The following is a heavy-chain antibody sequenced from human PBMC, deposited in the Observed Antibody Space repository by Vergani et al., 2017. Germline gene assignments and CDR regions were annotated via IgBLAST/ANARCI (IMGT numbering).Heavy chain of an antibody. D-gene: IGHD6-19*01. CDR2: IWYDGSNK. CDR3: ARDSGSGWGVDY. V-gene: IGHV3-33*01. Sequence: VQLVESGGGVVQPGGSLRLSCAASGFTFSSYGMHWVRQAPGKGLEWVAVIWYDGSNKYYADSVKGRFTISRDNSKNTLYLQMNSLRAEDTAVYYCARDSGSGWGVDYWGQGTLVTVSS. CDR1: GFTFSSYG. J-gene: IGHJ4*02.